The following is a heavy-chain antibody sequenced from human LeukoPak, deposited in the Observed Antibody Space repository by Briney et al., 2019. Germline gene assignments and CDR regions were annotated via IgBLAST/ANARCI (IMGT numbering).Heavy chain of an antibody. J-gene: IGHJ5*02. CDR1: GGFLQRCCYH. CDR3: ARRMTVAATNWFDP. Sequence: SDTLSLPRSVSGGFLQRCCYHWGWIRQPPGKGLERVGSNYYSGTIRYNPSLKSRVAILVDTSKNQSSLRLSSVTAADTAIYYCARRMTVAATNWFDPWGQGTLVTVSS. V-gene: IGHV4-39*07. CDR2: NYYSGTI. D-gene: IGHD6-19*01.